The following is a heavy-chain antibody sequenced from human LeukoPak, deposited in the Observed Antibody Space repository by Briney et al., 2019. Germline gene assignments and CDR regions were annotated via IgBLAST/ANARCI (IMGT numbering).Heavy chain of an antibody. CDR2: INPSGGST. CDR1: GYTFTSYY. CDR3: ARGSEYYDSSAPDAFDI. D-gene: IGHD3-22*01. J-gene: IGHJ3*02. V-gene: IGHV1-46*01. Sequence: ASVKVSCKASGYTFTSYYMHWVRQAPGQGLEWMGIINPSGGSTSYAQKFQGRVTMTRGTSTSTVYMELSSLRSEDTAVYYCARGSEYYDSSAPDAFDIWGQGTMVTVSS.